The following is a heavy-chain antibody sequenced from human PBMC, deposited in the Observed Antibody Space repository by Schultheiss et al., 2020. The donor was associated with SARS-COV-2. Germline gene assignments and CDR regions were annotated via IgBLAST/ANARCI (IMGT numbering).Heavy chain of an antibody. J-gene: IGHJ4*02. Sequence: GESLKISCAASGFTFSSYAMHWVRQAPGKGLEWVSYISSSGSTIYYADSVKGRFTISRDNAKNSLYLQMNSLRAEDTAVYYCALKSMDRGVPNYFDYWGQGTLVTVSS. V-gene: IGHV3-48*04. CDR3: ALKSMDRGVPNYFDY. CDR2: ISSSGSTI. D-gene: IGHD3-10*01. CDR1: GFTFSSYA.